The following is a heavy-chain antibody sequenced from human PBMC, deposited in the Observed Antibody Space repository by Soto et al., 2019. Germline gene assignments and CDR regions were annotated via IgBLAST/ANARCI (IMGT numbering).Heavy chain of an antibody. CDR3: AYGYSGAGW. D-gene: IGHD5-12*01. Sequence: LRLSCEASGYTVSNNCMTWVRQAPGKGLEWVSVIYSGGNTYYADSVKGRFTISRDNSRSTVYLQMNSLRAEDTAMYYCAYGYSGAGWWGHGTLVTVSS. J-gene: IGHJ4*01. CDR2: IYSGGNT. CDR1: GYTVSNNC. V-gene: IGHV3-66*01.